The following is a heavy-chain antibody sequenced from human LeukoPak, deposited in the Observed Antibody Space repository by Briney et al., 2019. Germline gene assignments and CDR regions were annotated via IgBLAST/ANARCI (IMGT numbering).Heavy chain of an antibody. J-gene: IGHJ4*02. CDR3: ARISIAVADLDY. CDR1: GVTFSSDW. D-gene: IGHD6-19*01. Sequence: GGSLRLSCAASGVTFSSDWMSCVRQAPGKGLEWVANIKQDGSEKYYVDSVKGRFTISRDNAKNSLYLQMNGLRAEDTAVYYCARISIAVADLDYWGQGTLVTVSS. V-gene: IGHV3-7*01. CDR2: IKQDGSEK.